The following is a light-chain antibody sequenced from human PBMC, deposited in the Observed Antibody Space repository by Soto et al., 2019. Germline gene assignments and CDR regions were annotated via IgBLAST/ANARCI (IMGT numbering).Light chain of an antibody. V-gene: IGKV1-8*01. CDR1: QDIHNY. CDR2: AAF. J-gene: IGKJ1*01. Sequence: AVLLTQSPSSFSASTGDRATITCRASQDIHNYLAWYQQVPGKAPKLLLYAAFILQTGVPSRFRGSGSGTDFTLTIDGLQSEDFATYFCQHYYNYPWTFGQGTTVE. CDR3: QHYYNYPWT.